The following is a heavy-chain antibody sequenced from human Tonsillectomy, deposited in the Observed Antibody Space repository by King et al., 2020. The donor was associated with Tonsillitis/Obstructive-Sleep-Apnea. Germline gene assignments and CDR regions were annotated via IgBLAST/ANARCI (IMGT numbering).Heavy chain of an antibody. V-gene: IGHV3-33*01. D-gene: IGHD1-26*01. CDR1: GFTFSTYG. J-gene: IGHJ6*03. CDR2: IWYDGSRE. CDR3: ARDRGDYYYMDV. Sequence: ESGGGVVQPGRSLKLSCIASGFTFSTYGMHWVRQAPGKGLEGVTIIWYDGSRESYADSVKGRFTISRDNSKNTLYLQMNSLRAEDTAVYYCARDRGDYYYMDVWGKGTTVTVSS.